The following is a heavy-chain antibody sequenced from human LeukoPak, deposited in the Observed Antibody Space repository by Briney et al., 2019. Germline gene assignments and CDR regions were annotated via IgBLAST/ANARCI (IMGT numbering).Heavy chain of an antibody. CDR1: GGSISNSSYY. V-gene: IGHV4-39*01. CDR3: ARGGYDY. D-gene: IGHD1-1*01. J-gene: IGHJ4*02. CDR2: IYYSGST. Sequence: SETLSLTCTVSGGSISNSSYYWGWIRQPPGKGLEWIGSIYYSGSTYYNPSLKSRVTISVDTSKKQFSLKLSSVTAADPAVYYCARGGYDYWGQGTLVTVSS.